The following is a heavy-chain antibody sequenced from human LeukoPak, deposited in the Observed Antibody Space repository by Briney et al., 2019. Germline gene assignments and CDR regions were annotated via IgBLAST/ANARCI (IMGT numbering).Heavy chain of an antibody. J-gene: IGHJ6*03. D-gene: IGHD2-15*01. V-gene: IGHV3-53*01. CDR1: GFTVSSNY. Sequence: PGGSLRLSCAASGFTVSSNYMSWVRQAPGKGLEWVSVIYSGGSTYYADSVKGRSTISRDNSKNTLYLQMSSLRAEDTAVYYCAREMVVAAFCYMDVWGKGTTVTVSS. CDR3: AREMVVAAFCYMDV. CDR2: IYSGGST.